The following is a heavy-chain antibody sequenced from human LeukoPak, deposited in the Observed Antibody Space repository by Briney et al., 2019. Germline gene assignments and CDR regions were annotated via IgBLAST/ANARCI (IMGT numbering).Heavy chain of an antibody. D-gene: IGHD3-10*01. CDR3: ARPAYYYGSGVFDY. J-gene: IGHJ4*02. CDR2: ISVYNGNT. Sequence: ASGKVSCKASGYTFTSNGISWLRQPPGQGLEWMGWISVYNGNTNYAQKLQGRVTMTTDTSTSTAYMELRSLRSDDTAVYYCARPAYYYGSGVFDYWGQGTLVTVSS. CDR1: GYTFTSNG. V-gene: IGHV1-18*01.